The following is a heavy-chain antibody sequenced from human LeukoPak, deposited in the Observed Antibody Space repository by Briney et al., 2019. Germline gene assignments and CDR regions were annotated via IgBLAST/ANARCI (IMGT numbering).Heavy chain of an antibody. J-gene: IGHJ6*03. CDR3: AKLPNNYYYYMDV. CDR2: LSDNGLTT. CDR1: GFTFSRNA. V-gene: IGHV3-23*01. Sequence: GGSLRLSCAASGFTFSRNAMSWVRQAPGKGLEWVSGLSDNGLTTYYADSVKGRFTISRDNSKNTLYLQMSSLRAGDTAVYYCAKLPNNYYYYMDVWAKGPRSPSP.